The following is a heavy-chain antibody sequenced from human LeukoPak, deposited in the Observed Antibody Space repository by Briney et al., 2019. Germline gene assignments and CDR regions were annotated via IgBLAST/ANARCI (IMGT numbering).Heavy chain of an antibody. J-gene: IGHJ4*02. CDR2: IYYSGST. CDR1: GFTFSDYY. CDR3: ARDRGDYGGNSPFGY. Sequence: LRLSCAASGFTFSDYYMSWIRQAPGKGLEWVGYIYYSGSTYYNPSLKSRLTISVDTSKNQFSLKLSSVTATDTAVYYCARDRGDYGGNSPFGYWGQGTLVIVSS. V-gene: IGHV4-30-4*08. D-gene: IGHD4-23*01.